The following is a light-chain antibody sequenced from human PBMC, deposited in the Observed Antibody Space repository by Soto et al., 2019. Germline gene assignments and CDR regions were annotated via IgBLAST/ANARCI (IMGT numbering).Light chain of an antibody. Sequence: NFMLTQPHSVSESPGKTVAISCTRSSGSIASNHVQWYQQRPGSAPTTMIYQNDQRPSGVPDRFSGSIDSSSNSASLTISGLKTEDEADYYCQSYDDNNVVFGGGTQLTVL. J-gene: IGLJ2*01. CDR3: QSYDDNNVV. CDR2: QND. CDR1: SGSIASNH. V-gene: IGLV6-57*04.